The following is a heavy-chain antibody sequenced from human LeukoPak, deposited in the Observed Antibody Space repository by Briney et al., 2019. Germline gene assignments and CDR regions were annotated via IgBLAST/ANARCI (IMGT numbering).Heavy chain of an antibody. CDR1: GFTFSDYY. CDR2: ISNSGSTI. Sequence: GGSLRLSCAASGFTFSDYYMNWIRQAPGKGLEWVSYISNSGSTIYYADSVKGRFTISRDNAKNSLYLQMNSLRAEDTAVYYCARTFYEQMPHFDYWGQGTLVTVSS. V-gene: IGHV3-11*04. J-gene: IGHJ4*02. CDR3: ARTFYEQMPHFDY. D-gene: IGHD3-16*01.